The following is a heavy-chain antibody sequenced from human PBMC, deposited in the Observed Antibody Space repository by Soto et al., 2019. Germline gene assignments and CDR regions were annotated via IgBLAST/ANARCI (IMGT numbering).Heavy chain of an antibody. D-gene: IGHD4-17*01. CDR3: ARLGNTVTHGYV. Sequence: PSETLSLTCAVSGDSISRCNWWNWVRQSPGKGLEWIAEIYHSGFTNYNPSLKSRVIISVDKSKNQFSLNLNSVAAADTAVYYCARLGNTVTHGYVWGQGTTVTVSS. CDR1: GDSISRCNW. V-gene: IGHV4-4*02. J-gene: IGHJ6*02. CDR2: IYHSGFT.